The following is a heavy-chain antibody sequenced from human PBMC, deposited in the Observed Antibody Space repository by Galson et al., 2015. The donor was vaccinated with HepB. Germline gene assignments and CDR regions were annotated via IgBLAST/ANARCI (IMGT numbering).Heavy chain of an antibody. J-gene: IGHJ4*02. CDR3: AKVGGVVVVPAAKLDY. CDR1: GFTFSSYA. Sequence: SLRLSCAASGFTFSSYAMSWVRQAPGKGLEWVSAISGSGGSTYYADSVKGRFTISRDNSKNTLYLQMNSLRAEDTAVYYCAKVGGVVVVPAAKLDYWGQGTLVTVSS. V-gene: IGHV3-23*01. CDR2: ISGSGGST. D-gene: IGHD2-2*01.